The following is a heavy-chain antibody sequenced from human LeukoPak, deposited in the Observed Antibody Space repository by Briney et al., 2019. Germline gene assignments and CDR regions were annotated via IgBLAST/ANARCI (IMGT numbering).Heavy chain of an antibody. CDR2: SRDKANRHTT. D-gene: IGHD3-3*01. Sequence: PGGSLRLSCAASGFTFSDYYMDWVRQAPGKGLEWVGRSRDKANRHTTEYAASVKGRFTISRDDSENSLYLQMNSLKTEDTAVYYCAKDLYQLQTPYEFDYWGQGTLVTVSS. CDR1: GFTFSDYY. V-gene: IGHV3-72*01. J-gene: IGHJ4*02. CDR3: AKDLYQLQTPYEFDY.